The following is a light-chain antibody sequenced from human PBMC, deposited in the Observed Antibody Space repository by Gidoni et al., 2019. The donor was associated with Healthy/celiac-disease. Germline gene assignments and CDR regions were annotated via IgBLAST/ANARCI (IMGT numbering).Light chain of an antibody. Sequence: QSALPQPRSVSGSSGQSVTISCTGTSSDVGGYNYVSWYQQHPGKAPKLMIYDVSKRPSGVPDRFSGSKSGNTASLTISGLQAEDEADYYCCSYAGSYTFGFGGGTKLTVL. CDR3: CSYAGSYTFG. CDR1: SSDVGGYNY. J-gene: IGLJ3*02. CDR2: DVS. V-gene: IGLV2-11*01.